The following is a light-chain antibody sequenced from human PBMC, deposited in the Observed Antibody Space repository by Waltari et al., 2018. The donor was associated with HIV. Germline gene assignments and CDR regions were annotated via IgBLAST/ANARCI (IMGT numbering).Light chain of an antibody. CDR3: QQYDSGPRGIT. Sequence: EIVMTQSPPTLSVSPGQRVTLSCRASQSISAKVAWYQQRPGQAPRLLIYEAGTRPTGITARFSGSGSGTEFTLTMTSLQSEDVATYFCQQYDSGPRGITFGQGTMLEIK. V-gene: IGKV3-15*01. CDR2: EAG. CDR1: QSISAK. J-gene: IGKJ2*01.